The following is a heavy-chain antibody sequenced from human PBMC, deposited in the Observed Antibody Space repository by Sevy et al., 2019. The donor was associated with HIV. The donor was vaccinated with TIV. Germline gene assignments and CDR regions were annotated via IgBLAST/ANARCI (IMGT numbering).Heavy chain of an antibody. CDR2: INHRGST. CDR1: GGSFSGYY. D-gene: IGHD6-6*01. V-gene: IGHV4-34*01. Sequence: SETLSLTCAVYGGSFSGYYWSWIRQPPGKGLEWIGEINHRGSTNYNPSLKSRVTISVDTSKNQFSLKLSSVTAADTAVYYCARGRGIAARQEWERDYWGQGTLVTVSS. J-gene: IGHJ4*02. CDR3: ARGRGIAARQEWERDY.